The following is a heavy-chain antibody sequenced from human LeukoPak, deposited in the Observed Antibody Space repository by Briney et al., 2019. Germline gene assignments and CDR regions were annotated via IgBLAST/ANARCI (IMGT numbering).Heavy chain of an antibody. Sequence: SGTLSLTCAVSGGSISSSNWWSWVRQPPGKGLEWIGEIYHSGSTYYNPSLKSRVTISVDKSKNQFSLKLSSVTAADTAVYYCAGSDSGYDLRSVAFDIWGQGTMVTVSS. D-gene: IGHD5-12*01. V-gene: IGHV4-4*02. J-gene: IGHJ3*02. CDR3: AGSDSGYDLRSVAFDI. CDR2: IYHSGST. CDR1: GGSISSSNW.